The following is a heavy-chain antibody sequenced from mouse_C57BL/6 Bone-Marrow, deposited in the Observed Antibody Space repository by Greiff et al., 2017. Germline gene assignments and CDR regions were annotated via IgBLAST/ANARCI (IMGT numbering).Heavy chain of an antibody. D-gene: IGHD1-1*01. CDR3: TRIYYYGSRWYFDV. Sequence: VKVVESGAELVRPGASVTLSCKASGYTFTDYEMHWVKQTPVHGLEWIGAIDPETGGTAYNQKFKGKAILTADKSSSTAYMELRSLTSEDSAVYYCTRIYYYGSRWYFDVWGTGTTVTVSS. CDR2: IDPETGGT. CDR1: GYTFTDYE. J-gene: IGHJ1*03. V-gene: IGHV1-15*01.